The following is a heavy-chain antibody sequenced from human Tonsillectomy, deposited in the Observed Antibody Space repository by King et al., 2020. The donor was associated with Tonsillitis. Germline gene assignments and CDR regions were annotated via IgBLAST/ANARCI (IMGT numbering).Heavy chain of an antibody. CDR3: AKDHGISESYYNYWSFDL. Sequence: EVQLVESGGGLVQPGGSLRLSCAGSGFTFRSSAMSWVRQAPGKGLEWVSSISGSGAGTYYADSVKGRFIISRDNSKNTLYLQMNSLRAEDTAVYHGAKDHGISESYYNYWSFDLWGRGTLVTVSS. D-gene: IGHD3-10*01. V-gene: IGHV3-23*04. J-gene: IGHJ2*01. CDR1: GFTFRSSA. CDR2: ISGSGAGT.